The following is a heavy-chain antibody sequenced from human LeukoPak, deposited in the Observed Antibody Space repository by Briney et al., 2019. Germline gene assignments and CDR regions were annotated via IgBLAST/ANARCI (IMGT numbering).Heavy chain of an antibody. J-gene: IGHJ1*01. CDR2: IYYSGST. V-gene: IGHV4-59*01. Sequence: SETLSLTCTVSGGSISSYYWNWMRPPPGKWLEWIGYIYYSGSTNYNPSLKSRVTISVDTSKNQFSLKLSSVTAADTAVYYCARGGWYPESFQHWGQGALVTVSS. D-gene: IGHD6-19*01. CDR3: ARGGWYPESFQH. CDR1: GGSISSYY.